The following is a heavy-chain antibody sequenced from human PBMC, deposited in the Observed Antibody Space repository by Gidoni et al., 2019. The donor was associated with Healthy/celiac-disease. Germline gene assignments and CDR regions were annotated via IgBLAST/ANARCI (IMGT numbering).Heavy chain of an antibody. CDR3: ASHYYDSSGYYWSLSYGMDV. V-gene: IGHV3-48*02. CDR2: ISSSSSTI. D-gene: IGHD3-22*01. Sequence: EVQLVESGGGLVQPGGSLRLPWSASGYTFRSYPLNWVRQAPGKGLEWVSDISSSSSTIYYADSVKGRFTISRDNAKNSLYLQMNSLRDEDTAVYYCASHYYDSSGYYWSLSYGMDVWGQGTTVTVSS. CDR1: GYTFRSYP. J-gene: IGHJ6*02.